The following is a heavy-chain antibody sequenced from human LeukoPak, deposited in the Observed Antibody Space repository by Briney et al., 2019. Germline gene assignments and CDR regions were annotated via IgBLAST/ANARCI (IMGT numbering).Heavy chain of an antibody. J-gene: IGHJ4*02. Sequence: SETLSLTCTVSGGSISSSSYYWGWIRQPPGKGLEWIGSIYYSGSTYYNPSLKSRVTISVDTSKNQFSLKLSSVTAADTAVYCCATGKGGHFDYWGQGTLVTVSS. CDR3: ATGKGGHFDY. V-gene: IGHV4-39*01. D-gene: IGHD4-23*01. CDR1: GGSISSSSYY. CDR2: IYYSGST.